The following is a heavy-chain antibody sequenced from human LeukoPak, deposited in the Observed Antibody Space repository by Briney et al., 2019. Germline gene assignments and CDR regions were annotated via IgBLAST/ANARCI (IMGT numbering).Heavy chain of an antibody. D-gene: IGHD6-13*01. J-gene: IGHJ2*01. CDR3: AKDAAGSSSWSWYFDL. CDR2: TSYDGNNK. CDR1: GFTFNSYA. Sequence: GGSLRLSCAASGFTFNSYALHWVRQAPGKGLEWVAVTSYDGNNKYYADSVKGRFTISRDNSKNTLYLQMNSLRAEDTAVYSCAKDAAGSSSWSWYFDLWGRGTLVTVSS. V-gene: IGHV3-30-3*01.